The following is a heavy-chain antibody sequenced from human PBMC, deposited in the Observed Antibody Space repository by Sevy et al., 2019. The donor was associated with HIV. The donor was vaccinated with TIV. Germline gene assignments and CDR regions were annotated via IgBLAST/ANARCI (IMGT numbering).Heavy chain of an antibody. CDR1: GFTFSNYN. Sequence: GGSLRLSCAASGFTFSNYNMNWVRQAPGKGLEWVSSITSSSDYIYDADSVNGRFTIARDNAKKSLYLQMNSLRAEDTAVYYCARDRRTLNYYASSGYNYYFDYWGQGTLVTVSS. J-gene: IGHJ4*02. CDR3: ARDRRTLNYYASSGYNYYFDY. D-gene: IGHD3-22*01. CDR2: ITSSSDYI. V-gene: IGHV3-21*01.